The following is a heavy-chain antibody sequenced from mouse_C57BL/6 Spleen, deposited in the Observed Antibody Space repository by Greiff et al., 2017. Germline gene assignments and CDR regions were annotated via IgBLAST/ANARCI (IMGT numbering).Heavy chain of an antibody. CDR3: ARARLGGDFDY. CDR2: IDPSDSYT. J-gene: IGHJ2*01. CDR1: GYTFTSYW. Sequence: QVQLQQPGAELVMPGASVKLSCKASGYTFTSYWMHWVKQRPGQGLEWIGEIDPSDSYTNYNQKFKGKSTLTVDKSSSTAYMQLSSLTSEASAVYYCARARLGGDFDYWGQGTTLTVSS. V-gene: IGHV1-69*01. D-gene: IGHD4-1*01.